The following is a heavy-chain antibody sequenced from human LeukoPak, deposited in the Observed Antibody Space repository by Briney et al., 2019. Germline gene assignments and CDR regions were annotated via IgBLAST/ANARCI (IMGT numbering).Heavy chain of an antibody. CDR3: ARVPDVTARPCDT. J-gene: IGHJ5*02. CDR2: SSPMGDLV. D-gene: IGHD1-20*01. V-gene: IGHV4-34*01. CDR1: GGSFSGSY. Sequence: IPSENLSLTCADYGGSFSGSYWTWIRQTPGTGHECIGESSPMGDLVGYNPSLKGRATISVASSKKQFSLRLTSVTAADTGVYYCARVPDVTARPCDTWGAGTAVTVSS.